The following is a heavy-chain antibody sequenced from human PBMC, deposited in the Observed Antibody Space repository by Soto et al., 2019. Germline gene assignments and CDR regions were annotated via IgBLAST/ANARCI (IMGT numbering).Heavy chain of an antibody. D-gene: IGHD3-10*01. V-gene: IGHV4-4*07. CDR1: GGSIFSFY. Sequence: SETLSLTCTVSGGSIFSFYCTWIRQPAGKGLEWIGRIYTTGSSNYNPSLKGRVSMSVDTSKNQFSMNLISVTAADTAVYYCARVGGGVWSPGREPWGQGILVTVSS. CDR3: ARVGGGVWSPGREP. CDR2: IYTTGSS. J-gene: IGHJ5*02.